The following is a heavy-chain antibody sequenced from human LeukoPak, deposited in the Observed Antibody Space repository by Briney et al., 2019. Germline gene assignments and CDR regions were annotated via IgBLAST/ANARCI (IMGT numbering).Heavy chain of an antibody. V-gene: IGHV4-4*07. D-gene: IGHD3-22*01. CDR3: ARVGTYDSSGYYYYFDY. CDR2: IYTSGST. J-gene: IGHJ4*02. Sequence: SETLSLTCTVSGGSISSYYWSWIRQPAGKGLEWIGRIYTSGSTNYNPSLKSRVTMSVDTSKNRFSLKLSSVTAADTAVYYCARVGTYDSSGYYYYFDYWGQGTLVTVSS. CDR1: GGSISSYY.